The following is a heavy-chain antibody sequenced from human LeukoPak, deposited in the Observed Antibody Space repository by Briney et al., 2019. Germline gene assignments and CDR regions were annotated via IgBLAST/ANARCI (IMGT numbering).Heavy chain of an antibody. CDR2: ISDSSNVT. CDR3: AKDSAYSSSSPSDFHFDY. Sequence: GGSLRLSCAASGFTFSSYSMNWVRQAPGKGLEWVSYISDSSNVTHYADSVKGRFTISRDNAKNSLFLQMNSLRAEDTAVYYCAKDSAYSSSSPSDFHFDYWGQGTLVTVSS. CDR1: GFTFSSYS. V-gene: IGHV3-48*04. D-gene: IGHD6-6*01. J-gene: IGHJ4*02.